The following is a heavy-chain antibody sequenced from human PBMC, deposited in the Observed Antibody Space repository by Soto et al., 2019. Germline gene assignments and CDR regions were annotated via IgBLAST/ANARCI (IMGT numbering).Heavy chain of an antibody. Sequence: EVQLVESGGGLVKPGGSLTLSCAASGFSFSKAWMNWVRQAPGKGLEWVGRIRSRSGTTDYAAPVQGRFTISRDDSKYTLYLQMNSLKGEDTAVYFCTTSGNPNIVDHWGQGTLVTVSS. CDR1: GFSFSKAW. V-gene: IGHV3-15*07. CDR3: TTSGNPNIVDH. CDR2: IRSRSGTT. J-gene: IGHJ4*02.